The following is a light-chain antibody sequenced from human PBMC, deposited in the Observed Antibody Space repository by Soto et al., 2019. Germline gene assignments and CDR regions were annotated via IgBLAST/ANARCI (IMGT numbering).Light chain of an antibody. V-gene: IGLV2-23*02. CDR1: SNDIGNYNL. CDR2: EVT. J-gene: IGLJ2*01. Sequence: QSALTQPASVSGSPGQSITISCTGTSNDIGNYNLVSWYQQHPGQAPKLLIYEVTKRPSGVSDRFSGSKSGNSASLTISGLQAEDEADYYCCSYAGSTTYVIFGGGTQLTVL. CDR3: CSYAGSTTYVI.